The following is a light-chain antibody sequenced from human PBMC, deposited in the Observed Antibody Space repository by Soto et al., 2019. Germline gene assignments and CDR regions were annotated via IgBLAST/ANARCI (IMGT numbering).Light chain of an antibody. CDR3: SSYTSSSPVV. Sequence: QSALTQPASVSGSPGQSITISCTGTSSDIGGYNYVSWYQQHPGKAPKLMIYDVSIRPSGVSNRCSGSKSGNTASLTISGLQAEDEADYYCSSYTSSSPVVFGGGTKLTVL. J-gene: IGLJ2*01. V-gene: IGLV2-14*01. CDR2: DVS. CDR1: SSDIGGYNY.